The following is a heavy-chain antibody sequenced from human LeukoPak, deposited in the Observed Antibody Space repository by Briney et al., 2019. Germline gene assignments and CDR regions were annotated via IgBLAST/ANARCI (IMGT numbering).Heavy chain of an antibody. CDR3: ARSVRGYSSSWYVAGY. CDR2: IYTSGST. D-gene: IGHD6-13*01. CDR1: GGSISSGSYY. V-gene: IGHV4-61*02. Sequence: SQTLSLTCTVSGGSISSGSYYWSWIRQPAGKGLEWIGRIYTSGSTNYNPSLKSRVTISVDTSKNQFSLKLSSVTAADTAVYYCARSVRGYSSSWYVAGYWGQGTLVTVSS. J-gene: IGHJ4*02.